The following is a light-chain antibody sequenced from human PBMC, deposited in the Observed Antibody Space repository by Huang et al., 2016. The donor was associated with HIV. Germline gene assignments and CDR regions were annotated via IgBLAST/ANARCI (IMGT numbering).Light chain of an antibody. CDR3: QQYSSYPWT. J-gene: IGKJ1*01. CDR1: QSISRW. Sequence: DIQMTQSPSTLSASVGDRVPIPCRASQSISRWVAWYQQKPGKAPKLLIYDASTLKSGVPARFSGSGSGTDFTLTISSLQPDDFATYYCQQYSSYPWTFGPGTKVEI. V-gene: IGKV1-5*01. CDR2: DAS.